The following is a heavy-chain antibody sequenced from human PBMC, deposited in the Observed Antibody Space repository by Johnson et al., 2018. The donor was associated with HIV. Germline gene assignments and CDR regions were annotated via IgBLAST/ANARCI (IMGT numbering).Heavy chain of an antibody. Sequence: VQLVESGGGLVQPGRSLRVSCAASGFTFSNAWMSWIRQVPGKGLEWVGRIKSETDGGTIDYAAPVKGRFTISRDDSKNTLFLQMNSLKTEDTAIYYCTTEAGIELWLIDAFDMWGQGTMVTVSS. CDR3: TTEAGIELWLIDAFDM. V-gene: IGHV3-15*01. CDR2: IKSETDGGTI. D-gene: IGHD5-18*01. J-gene: IGHJ3*02. CDR1: GFTFSNAW.